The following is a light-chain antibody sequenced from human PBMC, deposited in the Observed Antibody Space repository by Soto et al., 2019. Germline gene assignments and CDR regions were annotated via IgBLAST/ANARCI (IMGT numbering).Light chain of an antibody. Sequence: EIVLTQSPGTLSLSPGERATLSCRASQSVYSSYLAWYQQKPGQAPRLLIYDASSRATGIPDRFSGSGSGTDFTLTISRLEHEDVAVYYCQQYGNLWTFGQGTKLEI. CDR1: QSVYSSY. CDR3: QQYGNLWT. J-gene: IGKJ2*02. CDR2: DAS. V-gene: IGKV3-20*01.